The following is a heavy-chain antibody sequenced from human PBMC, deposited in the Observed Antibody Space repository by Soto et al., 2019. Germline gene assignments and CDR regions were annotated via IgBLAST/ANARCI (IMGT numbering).Heavy chain of an antibody. CDR1: GYTFTGYY. J-gene: IGHJ6*02. Sequence: ASVKVSCKASGYTFTGYYMHWVRQAPGQGLEWMGWINPNSGGTNYAQKFQGRVTMTRDTSISTAYMELSRLRSDDTAVYYCARERRARYYNYGMDVWGQGTTVTVSS. D-gene: IGHD2-15*01. CDR2: INPNSGGT. V-gene: IGHV1-2*02. CDR3: ARERRARYYNYGMDV.